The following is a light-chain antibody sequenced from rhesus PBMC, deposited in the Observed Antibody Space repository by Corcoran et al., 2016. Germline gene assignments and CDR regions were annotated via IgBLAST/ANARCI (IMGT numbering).Light chain of an antibody. CDR1: QGISND. V-gene: IGKV1S14*01. J-gene: IGKJ4*01. CDR2: FAS. CDR3: QQPNSYPLT. Sequence: DIQMTQSPSSLSASVGDTVTITGRASQGISNDLAWYQQKPGKAPKPIMYFASNLDTGVPSRFIGSGSGTDFTLTITSLQPAYFATYCCQQPNSYPLTFGGGTKVEIK.